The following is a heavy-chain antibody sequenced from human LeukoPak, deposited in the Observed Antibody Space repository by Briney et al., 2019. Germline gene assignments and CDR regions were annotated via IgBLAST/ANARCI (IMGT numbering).Heavy chain of an antibody. Sequence: PSETLSLTCAVYGGSFSGYYWSWIRQPPGKGLEWIGEINHSGSTNYNPSLKSRVTISVDTSKNQFSLKLSSVTAADTAVYYCARGIRFLEWRSNYYYYGMDVWGQGTTVTVSS. CDR3: ARGIRFLEWRSNYYYYGMDV. V-gene: IGHV4-34*01. CDR2: INHSGST. D-gene: IGHD3-3*01. J-gene: IGHJ6*02. CDR1: GGSFSGYY.